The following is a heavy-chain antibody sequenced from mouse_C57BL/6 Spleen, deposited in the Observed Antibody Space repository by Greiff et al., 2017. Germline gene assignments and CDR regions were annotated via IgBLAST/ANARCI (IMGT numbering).Heavy chain of an antibody. Sequence: EVKLQESGPGLVKPSQSLSLTCSVTGYSITSGYYWNWIRQFPGNKLEWMGYISYDGSNNYNPYLKNRISITRDTSKNQFFLKLNSVTTEDTATYYCARNYYSNCYAMDYWGHVTTVTVSS. CDR1: GYSITSGYY. CDR3: ARNYYSNCYAMDY. D-gene: IGHD2-5*01. J-gene: IGHJ4*01. CDR2: ISYDGSN. V-gene: IGHV3-6*01.